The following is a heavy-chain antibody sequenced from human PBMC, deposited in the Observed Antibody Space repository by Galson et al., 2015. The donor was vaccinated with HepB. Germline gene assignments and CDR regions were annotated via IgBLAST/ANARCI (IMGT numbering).Heavy chain of an antibody. CDR3: SRYRHTTNWPKSHWFDP. Sequence: SLSLSCATSGFTFGDYGLSWFRQAPGKGLEWVGCIRSKTYGATTEYAASVKGTFTISRDDSKSIAYLQMNSLKTEDTVVYFCSRYRHTTNWPKSHWFDPWGQGTLVSVSS. J-gene: IGHJ5*02. V-gene: IGHV3-49*03. CDR2: IRSKTYGATT. CDR1: GFTFGDYG. D-gene: IGHD1-1*01.